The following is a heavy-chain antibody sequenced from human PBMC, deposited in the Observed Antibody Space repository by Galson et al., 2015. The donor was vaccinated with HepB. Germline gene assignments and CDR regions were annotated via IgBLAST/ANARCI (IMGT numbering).Heavy chain of an antibody. D-gene: IGHD1-7*01. J-gene: IGHJ6*03. CDR2: MYSKGTA. CDR1: GDSVSSFY. CDR3: ARRRVTPGTAAHHFFYYVDV. V-gene: IGHV4-59*08. Sequence: LSLTCTVSGDSVSSFYWSWIRQSPGKGLEWIGYMYSKGTAKYNPSLESRVRISIDTSTNQFSLKVNSVTAADTAVYFCARRRVTPGTAAHHFFYYVDVWGKGATVTVSS.